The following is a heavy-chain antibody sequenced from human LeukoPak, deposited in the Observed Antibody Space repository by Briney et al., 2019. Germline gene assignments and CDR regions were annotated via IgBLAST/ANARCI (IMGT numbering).Heavy chain of an antibody. V-gene: IGHV1-2*02. J-gene: IGHJ6*03. CDR2: INPNSGGT. D-gene: IGHD3-10*01. CDR1: GYTFTGYY. Sequence: ASVKVSCKASGYTFTGYYMHWVRQAPGQGLEWMGWINPNSGGTNYAQKFQGRVTMNRDTSISTAYMELRRLRSDDTAVYYCARDSAPEGSLWFGETYYYYMDVWGKGTTVTISS. CDR3: ARDSAPEGSLWFGETYYYYMDV.